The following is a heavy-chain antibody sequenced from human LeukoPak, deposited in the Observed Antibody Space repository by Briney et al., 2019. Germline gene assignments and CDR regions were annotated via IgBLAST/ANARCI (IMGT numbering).Heavy chain of an antibody. Sequence: PSETLSLTCTVSGGSISSSSYYWGWIRQPPGKGLEWIGSIYYSGSTYYNPSLKSRVTISVDTSKNQFSLKLSSVTAADTAVYYCARVGATLLFWFDPWGRGTLVTVSS. CDR2: IYYSGST. V-gene: IGHV4-39*07. D-gene: IGHD1-26*01. J-gene: IGHJ5*02. CDR3: ARVGATLLFWFDP. CDR1: GGSISSSSYY.